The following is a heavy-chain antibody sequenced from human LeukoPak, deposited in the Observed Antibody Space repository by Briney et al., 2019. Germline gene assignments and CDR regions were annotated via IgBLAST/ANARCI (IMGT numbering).Heavy chain of an antibody. CDR2: TNPNSGGT. CDR3: ARVPSYYCSSTSCDWFDP. J-gene: IGHJ5*02. CDR1: GYTFTGYY. Sequence: ASVKVSCKASGYTFTGYYMHWVRQAPGQGLEWMGWTNPNSGGTNYAQKFQGRVTMTRDTSISTAYMELSRLRSDDTAVYYCARVPSYYCSSTSCDWFDPWGQGTLVTVSS. D-gene: IGHD2-2*01. V-gene: IGHV1-2*02.